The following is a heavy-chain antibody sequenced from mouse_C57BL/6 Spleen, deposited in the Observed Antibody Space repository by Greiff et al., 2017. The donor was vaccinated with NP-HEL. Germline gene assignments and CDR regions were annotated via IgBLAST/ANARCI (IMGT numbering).Heavy chain of an antibody. CDR1: GYTFTSYW. CDR2: IHPNSGST. CDR3: ARRAANWDYFDY. J-gene: IGHJ2*01. Sequence: QVQLQQPGAELVKPGASVKLSCKASGYTFTSYWMHWVKQRPGQGLEWIGMIHPNSGSTNYNEKFKSKATLTVDKSSSTAYMQLSSLTSEDSAVYYCARRAANWDYFDYWGQGTTLTVSS. V-gene: IGHV1-64*01. D-gene: IGHD4-1*01.